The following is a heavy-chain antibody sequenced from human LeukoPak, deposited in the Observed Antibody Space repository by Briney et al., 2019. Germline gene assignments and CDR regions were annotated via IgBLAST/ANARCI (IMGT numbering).Heavy chain of an antibody. CDR1: GYTFTSYG. J-gene: IGHJ3*02. Sequence: ASVKVSCKASGYTFTSYGINWVRQAPGQGLEWMGWISAYNGDTNHAQKFQGRVTMTTDTSTSTAYMELRSLRSDDTAVYYCARMVRSCSSTSCYLTYAFDIWGQGTMVTVS. CDR3: ARMVRSCSSTSCYLTYAFDI. D-gene: IGHD2-2*01. CDR2: ISAYNGDT. V-gene: IGHV1-18*01.